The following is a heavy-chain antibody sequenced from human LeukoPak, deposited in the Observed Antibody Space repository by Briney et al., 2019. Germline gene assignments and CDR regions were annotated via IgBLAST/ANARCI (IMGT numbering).Heavy chain of an antibody. CDR1: GFTFSSYW. V-gene: IGHV3-7*03. Sequence: GGSLRLSCAASGFTFSSYWMSWVRQAPGKGLEWVANIKQDGSEKYYVDSVKGRFTISRDNAKNSLYLQMNSLKTEDTAVYYCTTDRGNFDPDAFDIWGQGTMVTVSS. CDR3: TTDRGNFDPDAFDI. J-gene: IGHJ3*02. CDR2: IKQDGSEK. D-gene: IGHD1-7*01.